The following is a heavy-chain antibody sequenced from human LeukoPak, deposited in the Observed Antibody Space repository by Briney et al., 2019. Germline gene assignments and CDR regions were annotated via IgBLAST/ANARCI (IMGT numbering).Heavy chain of an antibody. CDR2: IRYDGSNK. Sequence: QSGGSLRLSCAASGFTFSNAWMSWVRQAPGKGLEWVAFIRYDGSNKYYADSVKGRFTISRDNSKNTLYLQMNSLRAEDTAVYYCAKDEGRSDRYGSGSYPPYWGQGTLVTVSS. V-gene: IGHV3-30*02. CDR3: AKDEGRSDRYGSGSYPPY. D-gene: IGHD3-10*01. J-gene: IGHJ4*02. CDR1: GFTFSNAW.